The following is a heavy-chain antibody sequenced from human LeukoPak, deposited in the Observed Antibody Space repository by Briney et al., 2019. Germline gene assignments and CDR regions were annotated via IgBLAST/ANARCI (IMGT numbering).Heavy chain of an antibody. J-gene: IGHJ3*02. V-gene: IGHV1-69*05. D-gene: IGHD5-18*01. CDR1: GGTFSSYA. CDR3: ARSWIRGTSLRPDDAFDI. CDR2: IIPIFGTA. Sequence: ASVKVSCKASGGTFSSYAISWVRQAPGQGLEWMGRIIPIFGTANYAQKFQGRVTITTDESTSTAYMELSSLRSEDTAVYYCARSWIRGTSLRPDDAFDIWGQGTMVTVSS.